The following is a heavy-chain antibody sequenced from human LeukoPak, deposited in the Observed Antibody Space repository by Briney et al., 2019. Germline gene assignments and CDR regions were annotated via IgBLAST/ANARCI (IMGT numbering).Heavy chain of an antibody. V-gene: IGHV4-39*07. CDR1: GGSISSSSYY. D-gene: IGHD3-10*01. CDR2: IYYSGST. J-gene: IGHJ4*02. CDR3: ARALSYYGSGSYYLFDY. Sequence: SETLSLTCTVSGGSISSSSYYWGWIRQPPGKGLEWIGCIYYSGSTYYNPSLKSRVTISVDTSKNQFSLKLSSVTAADTAVYYCARALSYYGSGSYYLFDYWGQGTLVTVSS.